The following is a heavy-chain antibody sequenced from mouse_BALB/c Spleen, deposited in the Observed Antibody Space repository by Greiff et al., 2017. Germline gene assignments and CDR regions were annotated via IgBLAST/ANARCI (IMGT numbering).Heavy chain of an antibody. J-gene: IGHJ4*01. V-gene: IGHV1S56*01. CDR2: IYPGNVNT. Sequence: QVQLQQSGPELVKPGASVRISCKASGYTFTSYYIHWVKQRPGQGLEWIGWIYPGNVNTKYNEKFKGKATLTADKSSSTAYMQLSSLTSEDSAVYFCARRTGTVYYYAMDYWGQGTSVTVSS. D-gene: IGHD4-1*01. CDR1: GYTFTSYY. CDR3: ARRTGTVYYYAMDY.